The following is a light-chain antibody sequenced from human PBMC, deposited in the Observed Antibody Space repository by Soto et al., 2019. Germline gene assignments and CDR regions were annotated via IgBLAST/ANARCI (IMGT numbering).Light chain of an antibody. CDR1: QSVSSY. CDR3: TQRSTWPWT. Sequence: IVLTQSPATLSLSPGARATLSCRAGQSVSSYLAWYQQKPGQAPRLLIYDASNRATGIPARFSGSGSGTDFTLTISSLEPEDFAVYYCTQRSTWPWTSCQGTKVEI. J-gene: IGKJ1*01. CDR2: DAS. V-gene: IGKV3-11*01.